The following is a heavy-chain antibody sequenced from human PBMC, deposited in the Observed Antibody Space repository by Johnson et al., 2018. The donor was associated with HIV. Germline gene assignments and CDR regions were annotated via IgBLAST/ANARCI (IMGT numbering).Heavy chain of an antibody. D-gene: IGHD3/OR15-3a*01. CDR2: IYSGGST. CDR3: ARVGLSARGLGPLDL. J-gene: IGHJ3*01. Sequence: EVQLVESGGGVVRPGGSLRLSCAASGFTVSSNYMSWVRQAPGKGLEWVSVIYSGGSTYYADSVKGRFTISRDNSKNTLYLQMNSLRAEDTAIYYCARVGLSARGLGPLDLWGQGTVVIFSS. CDR1: GFTVSSNY. V-gene: IGHV3-53*01.